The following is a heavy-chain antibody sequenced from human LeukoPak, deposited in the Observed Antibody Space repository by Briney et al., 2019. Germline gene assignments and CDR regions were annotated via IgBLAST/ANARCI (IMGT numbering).Heavy chain of an antibody. Sequence: PGGSLRLSCAASGFTFSSYWMHWVRQAPGKGLVWVSRINSDGSSTSYADSVKGRFTISRDNAKNTLYVQMNSLRAEDTAVYYCAKYYVATSFFDYWGQGTLVTVSS. CDR1: GFTFSSYW. D-gene: IGHD5-12*01. J-gene: IGHJ4*02. V-gene: IGHV3-74*01. CDR2: INSDGSST. CDR3: AKYYVATSFFDY.